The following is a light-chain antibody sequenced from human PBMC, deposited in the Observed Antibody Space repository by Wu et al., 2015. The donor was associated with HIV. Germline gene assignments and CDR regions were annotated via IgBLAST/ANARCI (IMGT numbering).Light chain of an antibody. V-gene: IGKV1-5*03. CDR1: QSISIW. J-gene: IGKJ2*03. Sequence: DIQMTQSPSTLSASVGERVIITCRASQSISIWLAWYQQKPGKAPKLLIYEASNLQSGVPSRFSGSGSGTEFTLTISSLQPDDLASYYCQQYNSYPYSFGQGTKLEIK. CDR2: EAS. CDR3: QQYNSYPYS.